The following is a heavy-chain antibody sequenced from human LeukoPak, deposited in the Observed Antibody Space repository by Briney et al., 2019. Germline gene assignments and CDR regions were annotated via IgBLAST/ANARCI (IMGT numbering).Heavy chain of an antibody. Sequence: GGSLRLSCASSGFTFNNYAMTWVRQAPGKGLEWVSSITASGGSTYCADSVKGRFTISRDNSKNTLYLQMSSLRVEDTAVYYCARDYPTSGIVTIFDYWGQGTLVTVSS. V-gene: IGHV3-23*01. CDR2: ITASGGST. CDR3: ARDYPTSGIVTIFDY. D-gene: IGHD1-1*01. CDR1: GFTFNNYA. J-gene: IGHJ4*02.